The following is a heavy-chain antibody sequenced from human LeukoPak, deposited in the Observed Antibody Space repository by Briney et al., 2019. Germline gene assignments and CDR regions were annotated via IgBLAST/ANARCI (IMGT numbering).Heavy chain of an antibody. V-gene: IGHV4-59*08. CDR2: IYYTGST. D-gene: IGHD1-26*01. CDR1: GGSISSHY. Sequence: SETLSLTRTVSGGSISSHYWSWIRQPPGKGREWLGYIYYTGSTNYNPSFKSRVTISLDTSKTQFSLKLTSVTAADTAVYYCARQSGGGSYYYFDYWGQGTLVTVSS. J-gene: IGHJ4*02. CDR3: ARQSGGGSYYYFDY.